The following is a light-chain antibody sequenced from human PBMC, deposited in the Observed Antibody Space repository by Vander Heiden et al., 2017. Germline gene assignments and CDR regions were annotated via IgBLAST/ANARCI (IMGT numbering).Light chain of an antibody. CDR3: QQDGSSPDT. V-gene: IGKV3-20*01. Sequence: IVLPQSPGTLSLSPGERATLSCRASQSVSSSYLAWYQQKPGQAPRLLIYGASSRATGIPDRFSGSGSGTDFTLTISRLEPEDFAVYYCQQDGSSPDTFGQGTKVEIK. CDR1: QSVSSSY. J-gene: IGKJ1*01. CDR2: GAS.